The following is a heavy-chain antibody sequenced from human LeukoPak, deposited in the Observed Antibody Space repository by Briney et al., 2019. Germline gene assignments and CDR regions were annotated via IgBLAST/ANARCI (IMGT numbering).Heavy chain of an antibody. CDR3: ARVRGIHYYFDY. V-gene: IGHV1-2*06. CDR1: GYTFIGYY. J-gene: IGHJ4*02. CDR2: INPNSGGT. Sequence: ASVKVSCKASGYTFIGYYIHWVRQAPGQGLEWMGRINPNSGGTNYAQKFQGRVTMTRDTSISTVYMELSRLRSDDTAVYYCARVRGIHYYFDYWGQGTLVTVSS.